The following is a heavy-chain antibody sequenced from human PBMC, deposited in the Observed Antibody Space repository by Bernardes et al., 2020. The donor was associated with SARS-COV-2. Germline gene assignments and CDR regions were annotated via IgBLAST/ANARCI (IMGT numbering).Heavy chain of an antibody. CDR2: INHSGST. D-gene: IGHD6-6*01. Sequence: SEPLSLTCAVYGGSFSGYYWSWIRKPPGKGLEWIGEINHSGSTNYNPSLKSRVTISVDTSKNQFSLKLSSVTAADTAVFYCARGGSTITARPNYFNYWGQGTLVTVSS. CDR3: ARGGSTITARPNYFNY. J-gene: IGHJ4*02. CDR1: GGSFSGYY. V-gene: IGHV4-34*01.